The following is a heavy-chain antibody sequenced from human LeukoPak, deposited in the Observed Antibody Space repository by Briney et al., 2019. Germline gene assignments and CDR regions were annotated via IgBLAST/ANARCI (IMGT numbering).Heavy chain of an antibody. CDR3: YYCSGGSCLAGGFDY. J-gene: IGHJ4*02. CDR2: ISSSGSTI. Sequence: PGGSLRLSCAASGFTFSSYRMNWVRQAPGKGLEWVSNISSSGSTIYYADSVKGRFTISRDNAKNSLYLQMNSLRAEDTAVYYCYYCSGGSCLAGGFDYWGQGTLVTVSS. CDR1: GFTFSSYR. D-gene: IGHD2-15*01. V-gene: IGHV3-48*04.